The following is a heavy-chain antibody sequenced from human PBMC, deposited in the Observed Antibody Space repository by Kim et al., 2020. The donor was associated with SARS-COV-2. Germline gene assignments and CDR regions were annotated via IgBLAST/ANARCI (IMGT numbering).Heavy chain of an antibody. D-gene: IGHD6-19*01. J-gene: IGHJ4*02. CDR3: AKEGGGAVAIFDY. CDR1: GFTFSSYG. V-gene: IGHV3-30*18. CDR2: ISYDGSNK. Sequence: GGSLRLSCAASGFTFSSYGMHWVRQAPGKGLEWVAVISYDGSNKYYADSVKGRFTISRDNSKNTLYLQMNSLRAEDTAVYYCAKEGGGAVAIFDYWGQGTLVSVSS.